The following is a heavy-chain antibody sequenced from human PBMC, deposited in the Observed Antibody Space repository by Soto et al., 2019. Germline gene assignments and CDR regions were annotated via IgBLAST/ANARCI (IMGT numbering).Heavy chain of an antibody. CDR3: ARGYYDSSGYYYSSYYFDY. V-gene: IGHV4-59*01. CDR2: IYYSGST. CDR1: GGSISSYY. J-gene: IGHJ4*02. D-gene: IGHD3-22*01. Sequence: SETLSLTCTVSGGSISSYYWSWIRQPPGKGLEWIGYIYYSGSTNYNPSLKSRVTISVDTSKNQFSLKLSSVTAADTAVYYCARGYYDSSGYYYSSYYFDYWGQGTLVTVSS.